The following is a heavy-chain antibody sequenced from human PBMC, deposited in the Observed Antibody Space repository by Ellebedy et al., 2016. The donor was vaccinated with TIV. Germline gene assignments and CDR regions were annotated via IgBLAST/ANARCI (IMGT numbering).Heavy chain of an antibody. Sequence: GGSLRLSXPASGFSLSNSFMSWIRQAPGKGLEWASTLTADGRSTYFADSVKGRFTVSRDNSKNTVYLQMNSLRSEDTAVYYCRPGHYSDAWGQGTLVTVSS. CDR3: RPGHYSDA. J-gene: IGHJ4*02. CDR2: LTADGRST. V-gene: IGHV3-23*01. CDR1: GFSLSNSF.